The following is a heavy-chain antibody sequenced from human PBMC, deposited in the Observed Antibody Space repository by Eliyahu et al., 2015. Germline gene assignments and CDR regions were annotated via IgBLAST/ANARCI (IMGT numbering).Heavy chain of an antibody. J-gene: IGHJ4*02. V-gene: IGHV1-69*01. CDR3: ARPSADTSGMSKPFDY. Sequence: QVQLVQSGAELKKPGSSVKVSCEASGGXVSNNGINWVRQXPGPGLEWMGGIIPIFGTANYAQRFQGRVTITADESTSTVYMELSSLRSEDTAIYYCARPSADTSGMSKPFDYWGQGTLVTVSS. CDR1: GGXVSNNG. CDR2: IIPIFGTA. D-gene: IGHD6-19*01.